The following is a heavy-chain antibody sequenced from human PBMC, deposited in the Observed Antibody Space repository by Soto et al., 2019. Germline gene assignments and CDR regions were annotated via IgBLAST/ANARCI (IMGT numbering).Heavy chain of an antibody. CDR1: SASLSSSTYY. D-gene: IGHD6-6*01. J-gene: IGHJ4*02. V-gene: IGHV4-39*01. CDR2: IYYSGNT. CDR3: ASSSPFHY. Sequence: QLQLQESGPGLVKPSETLSLTCSVSSASLSSSTYYWSWIRQPPGRGPEWIGSIYYSGNTYYKPSLKSRVSLSIDTSRNQFSLKLTSVTAAATGVYYCASSSPFHYWGPGILVTVSS.